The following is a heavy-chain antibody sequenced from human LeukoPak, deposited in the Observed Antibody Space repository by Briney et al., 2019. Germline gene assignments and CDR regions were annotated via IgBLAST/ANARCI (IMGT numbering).Heavy chain of an antibody. CDR1: GFTSSNAW. J-gene: IGHJ4*02. CDR3: TREAVTANGYFDY. Sequence: PGGSLRLSSAASGFTSSNAWMTWVRQAPGKGLEWVGRIKSKTDGGTTEYAAPVKGRFTISRDDSKNTLYLQMNSRKTEDTAVYYCTREAVTANGYFDYWGQGTLVTVSS. CDR2: IKSKTDGGTT. D-gene: IGHD2-21*02. V-gene: IGHV3-15*01.